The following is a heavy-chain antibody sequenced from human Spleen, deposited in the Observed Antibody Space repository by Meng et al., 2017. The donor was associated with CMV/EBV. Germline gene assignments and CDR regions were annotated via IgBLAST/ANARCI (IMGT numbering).Heavy chain of an antibody. CDR2: IYGSGSST. CDR3: AKDHSASWYRDYFDY. CDR1: GFTFSNYA. J-gene: IGHJ4*02. Sequence: GGSLRLSCAASGFTFSNYAMSWVRQAPGKGLEWVSIIYGSGSSTYYADSVKGRFTTSRDNSRNTLYLQMHSLRAEDAAVYYCAKDHSASWYRDYFDYWGQGTLVTVSS. D-gene: IGHD6-13*01. V-gene: IGHV3-23*03.